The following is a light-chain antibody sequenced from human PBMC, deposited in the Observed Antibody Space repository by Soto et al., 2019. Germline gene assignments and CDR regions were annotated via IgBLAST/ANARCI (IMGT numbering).Light chain of an antibody. V-gene: IGKV3-20*01. J-gene: IGKJ2*01. CDR3: QQYGSSPYT. Sequence: EIVLTQSPGTLSLSPGERATLSCGASQSVRSSYLAWYQQKPGQAPRLLIYGASTRATGIPDRFSGSGSGTDFTLTISRLEPEDFAVYYCQQYGSSPYTFGQGTKLEIK. CDR1: QSVRSSY. CDR2: GAS.